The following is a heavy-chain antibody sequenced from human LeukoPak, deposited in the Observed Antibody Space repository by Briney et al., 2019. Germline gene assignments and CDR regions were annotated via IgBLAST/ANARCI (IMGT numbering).Heavy chain of an antibody. J-gene: IGHJ4*02. CDR1: GGSISGYY. D-gene: IGHD4-17*01. CDR2: IDYSGST. Sequence: PSETLSLTCTVSGGSISGYYWSWIRQPPGKGLEWIGYIDYSGSTNYNPSLKSRVTISVDTSKNQFSLRLRYVTAADTAVYYCARTASTVTTAIDYWGQGTLVTVSS. CDR3: ARTASTVTTAIDY. V-gene: IGHV4-59*01.